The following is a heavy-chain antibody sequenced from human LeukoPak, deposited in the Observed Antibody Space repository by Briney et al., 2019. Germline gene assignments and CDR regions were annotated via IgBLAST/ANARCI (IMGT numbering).Heavy chain of an antibody. CDR3: ARHHGANYYYYDMDV. Sequence: GGSLRLSRAASGFTFSSYAMHWVRQAPGKGLEWAAVIWYDGSSKYYADSVKGRFTISRDNSKNTLYLQMNSLRAEDTAVYYCARHHGANYYYYDMDVWGQGTTVTVSS. D-gene: IGHD4-17*01. CDR1: GFTFSSYA. V-gene: IGHV3-33*01. J-gene: IGHJ6*02. CDR2: IWYDGSSK.